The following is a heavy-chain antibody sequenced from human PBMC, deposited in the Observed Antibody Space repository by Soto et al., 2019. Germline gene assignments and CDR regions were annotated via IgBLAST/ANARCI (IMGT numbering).Heavy chain of an antibody. D-gene: IGHD4-4*01. CDR1: GYTFTSYY. Sequence: XSVKVSFNASGYTFTSYYMHWVRHSPGQGLEWMGIINPSGGSTSYAQKFQGRVTMTRDTSTSTVYMELSSLRSEDTAVYYCARDYPVTTVTTYWFDPWGQGTLVTVSS. CDR2: INPSGGST. J-gene: IGHJ5*02. CDR3: ARDYPVTTVTTYWFDP. V-gene: IGHV1-46*01.